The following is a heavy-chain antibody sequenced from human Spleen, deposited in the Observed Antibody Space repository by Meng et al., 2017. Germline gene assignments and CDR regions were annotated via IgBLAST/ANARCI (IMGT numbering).Heavy chain of an antibody. CDR2: INHSGST. D-gene: IGHD4-11*01. V-gene: IGHV4-34*01. CDR3: ARGPTTMAHDFDY. CDR1: GGSFSDYY. Sequence: LPQGGDGLLKPLGHLSLTCVVSGGSFSDYYWRWIRQPPGKGLEWIGEINHSGSTNYNPSLESRATISVDTSQNNLSLKLSSVTAADSAVYYCARGPTTMAHDFDYWGQGTLVTVSS. J-gene: IGHJ4*02.